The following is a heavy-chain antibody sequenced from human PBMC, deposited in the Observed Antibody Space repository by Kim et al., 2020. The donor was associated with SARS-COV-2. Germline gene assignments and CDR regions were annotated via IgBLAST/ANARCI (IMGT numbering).Heavy chain of an antibody. D-gene: IGHD1-7*01. V-gene: IGHV5-51*01. CDR3: ARHEAGTTSPFDY. J-gene: IGHJ4*02. Sequence: RYSPSFQGQVTISADKSINTAYLQWSSLKASDTAIYYCARHEAGTTSPFDYWGQGTLVTVSS.